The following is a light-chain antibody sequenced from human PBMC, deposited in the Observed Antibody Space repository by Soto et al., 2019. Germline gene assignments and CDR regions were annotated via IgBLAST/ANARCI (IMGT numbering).Light chain of an antibody. V-gene: IGKV1-39*01. CDR2: ASF. CDR1: QSISSY. J-gene: IGKJ2*01. CDR3: QDSYNTPYT. Sequence: DIQMTQSPSSLSLSVGDRVIITCRASQSISSYVNWYQQKPGKAPKLLIYASFNLQSGVPARFSGSGSGTAFTLSIISFQNEDFETYYCQDSYNTPYTSGQGTKLEIK.